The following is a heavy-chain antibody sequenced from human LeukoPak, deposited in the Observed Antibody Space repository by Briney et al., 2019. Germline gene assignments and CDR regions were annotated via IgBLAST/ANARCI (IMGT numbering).Heavy chain of an antibody. CDR1: GPSISNYY. Sequence: SETLSLTCTVSGPSISNYYCSWIRQSPGKGLEWIGYIYYSGTTNYNPSLKSRVTISVYTSKNPFSLKLTSVTAADTAVYYCARSGSYGGHFDNWGQGTLVTVSS. CDR3: ARSGSYGGHFDN. J-gene: IGHJ4*02. V-gene: IGHV4-59*08. D-gene: IGHD1-26*01. CDR2: IYYSGTT.